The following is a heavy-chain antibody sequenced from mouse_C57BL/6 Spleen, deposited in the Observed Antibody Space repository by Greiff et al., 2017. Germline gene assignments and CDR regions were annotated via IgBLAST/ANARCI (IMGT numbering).Heavy chain of an antibody. J-gene: IGHJ2*01. D-gene: IGHD2-5*01. V-gene: IGHV1-53*01. CDR2: INPSNGGT. CDR1: GYTFTSYW. Sequence: QVQLKQPGTELVKPGASVKLSCKASGYTFTSYWMHWVKQRPGQGLEWIGNINPSNGGTNYNEKFKSKATLTVDKSSSTAYMQLSSLTSKDSAVYYCARSDYSNYGDYWGQGTTLTVSS. CDR3: ARSDYSNYGDY.